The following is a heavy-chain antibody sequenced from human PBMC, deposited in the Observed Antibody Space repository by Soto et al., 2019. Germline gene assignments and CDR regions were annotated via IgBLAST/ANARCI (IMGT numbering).Heavy chain of an antibody. D-gene: IGHD3-10*01. CDR1: GGSISSYY. CDR2: IYYSGST. J-gene: IGHJ6*02. Sequence: SETLSLTCTVSGGSISSYYWSWIRQPPGKGLEWIGYIYYSGSTNYNPSLKSRVTISVDTSKNQFSLKLSSVTAADTAVYYCARDFMVRGILSYGMDVWGQGTTVTVS. V-gene: IGHV4-59*01. CDR3: ARDFMVRGILSYGMDV.